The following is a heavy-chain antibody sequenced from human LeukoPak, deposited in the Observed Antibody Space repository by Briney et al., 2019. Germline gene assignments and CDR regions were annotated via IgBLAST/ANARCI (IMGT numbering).Heavy chain of an antibody. CDR2: IYWDDDK. J-gene: IGHJ5*02. D-gene: IGHD3-9*01. CDR1: GFSLSTSGVG. Sequence: SGPTLVNPTQTLTLTCTFSGFSLSTSGVGVGWIRQPPGKALEWLALIYWDDDKRYSPSLKSRLTITKDTSKNQVVLTMTNMDPVDTATYHCAQTYYDILTGYYTGVWFDPWGQGTLVTVSS. V-gene: IGHV2-5*02. CDR3: AQTYYDILTGYYTGVWFDP.